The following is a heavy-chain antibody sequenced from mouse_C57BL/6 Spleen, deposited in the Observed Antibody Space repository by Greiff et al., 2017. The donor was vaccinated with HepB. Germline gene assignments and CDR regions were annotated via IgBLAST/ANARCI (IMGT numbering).Heavy chain of an antibody. Sequence: EVKLMESGGGLVKPGGSLKLSCAASGFTFSSYAMSWVRQTPEKRLEWVATISDGGSYTYYPDNVKGGFTISRDNAKNNLYLQMSHLKSEDTAMYYCARTLLRHWYFDVWGTGTTVTVSS. V-gene: IGHV5-4*03. CDR2: ISDGGSYT. J-gene: IGHJ1*03. D-gene: IGHD1-2*01. CDR1: GFTFSSYA. CDR3: ARTLLRHWYFDV.